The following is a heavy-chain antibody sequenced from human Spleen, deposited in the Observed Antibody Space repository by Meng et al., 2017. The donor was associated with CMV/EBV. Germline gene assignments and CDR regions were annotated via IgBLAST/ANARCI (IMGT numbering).Heavy chain of an antibody. J-gene: IGHJ5*02. CDR2: NYDSGST. CDR3: ARALRHNWFDP. CDR1: GGCISRGDYT. V-gene: IGHV4-30-4*01. Sequence: QLQAVSCPGLVKPAQSPALTSTDSGGCISRGDYTWRWSRQPPERGLELIWYNYDSGSTYYNRTLKRRFTISVATSRTQFTLTLRSVNAADTAAYYCARALRHNWFDPWGQGTLVTVSS.